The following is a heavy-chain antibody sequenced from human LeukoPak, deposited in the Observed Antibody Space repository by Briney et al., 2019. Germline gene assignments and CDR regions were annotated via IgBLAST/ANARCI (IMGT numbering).Heavy chain of an antibody. CDR1: GFTFINYG. Sequence: GGSLRLSCAASGFTFINYGMHWVRQAPGKGLEWVAFVRYDGSNTYYADSVKGRFTISRDNSKNTLYLQMNSLRAEDTAAYYCAKGYYFDILSGYSSLDSWGQGTLVTVSS. CDR2: VRYDGSNT. J-gene: IGHJ4*02. V-gene: IGHV3-30*02. D-gene: IGHD3-9*01. CDR3: AKGYYFDILSGYSSLDS.